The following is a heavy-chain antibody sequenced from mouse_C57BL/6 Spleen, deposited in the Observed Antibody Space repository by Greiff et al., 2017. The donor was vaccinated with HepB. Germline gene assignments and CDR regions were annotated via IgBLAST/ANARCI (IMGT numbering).Heavy chain of an antibody. Sequence: EVKLVESGGGLVKPGGSLKLSCAASGFTFSDYGMHWVRQAPEKGLEWVAYISSGSSTIYYADTVKGRFTISRDNAKNTLFLQMTSLRSEDTAMYYCARAGTGGYFDVWGTGTTVTVSS. CDR1: GFTFSDYG. D-gene: IGHD3-3*01. CDR2: ISSGSSTI. V-gene: IGHV5-17*01. CDR3: ARAGTGGYFDV. J-gene: IGHJ1*03.